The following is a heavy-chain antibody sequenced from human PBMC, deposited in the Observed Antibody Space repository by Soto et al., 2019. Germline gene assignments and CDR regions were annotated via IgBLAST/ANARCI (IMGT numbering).Heavy chain of an antibody. D-gene: IGHD5-18*01. CDR2: IYYSGNT. J-gene: IGHJ5*02. V-gene: IGHV4-61*08. Sequence: SATLSLTCTLSGRSVTSGDYYWSWFRPPPGKGLEWIGYIYYSGNTNYNPSLKSRVIISVDTSKNLFSLKLTSVTAADTAVYYCARIPVDTSMIYWLDPWGQGTLVTVSS. CDR1: GRSVTSGDYY. CDR3: ARIPVDTSMIYWLDP.